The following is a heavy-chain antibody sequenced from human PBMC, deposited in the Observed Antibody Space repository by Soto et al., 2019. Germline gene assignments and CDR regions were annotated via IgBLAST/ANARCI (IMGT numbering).Heavy chain of an antibody. J-gene: IGHJ4*02. CDR3: AKRGRATLHMLNDY. D-gene: IGHD1-26*01. Sequence: GGSLRLSCAASGFTFSSYAMSWVRQAPGKGLEWVSAISGSGGSTYYADSVKGRFTISRDNSKNTLYLQMNSLRAEDTAVYYCAKRGRATLHMLNDYWSQGILVTVSA. CDR1: GFTFSSYA. CDR2: ISGSGGST. V-gene: IGHV3-23*01.